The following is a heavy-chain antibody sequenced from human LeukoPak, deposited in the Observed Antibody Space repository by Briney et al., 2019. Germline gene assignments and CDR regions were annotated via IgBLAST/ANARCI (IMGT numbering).Heavy chain of an antibody. J-gene: IGHJ6*02. CDR2: INPDGITT. CDR1: GFXFSTYW. V-gene: IGHV3-74*01. Sequence: PGGSLRLSCVASGFXFSTYWIHWVRQAPGKGLEWVSRINPDGITTTCADSVKGRFTISRDNAKNTLFLQMNSLRAEDTAVYYCARDYYYGMDVWGQGTTITVSS. CDR3: ARDYYYGMDV.